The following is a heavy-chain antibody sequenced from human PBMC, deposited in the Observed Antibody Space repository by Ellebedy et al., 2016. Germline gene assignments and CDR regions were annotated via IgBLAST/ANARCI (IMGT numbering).Heavy chain of an antibody. CDR1: GGSISSYY. CDR2: IYYSGST. D-gene: IGHD6-13*01. V-gene: IGHV4-59*01. Sequence: SETLSLXXTVSGGSISSYYWSWIRQPPGKGLEWIGYIYYSGSTNYNPSLKSRVTISVDTSTNQFSLKLSSVTAADTAGYYCARRGGGQYSSSWFDYWGQGTLVTVSS. CDR3: ARRGGGQYSSSWFDY. J-gene: IGHJ4*02.